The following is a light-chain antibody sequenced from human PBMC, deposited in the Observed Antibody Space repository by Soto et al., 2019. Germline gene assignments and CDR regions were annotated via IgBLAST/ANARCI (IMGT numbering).Light chain of an antibody. V-gene: IGKV1-33*01. CDR1: QDISNY. J-gene: IGKJ2*01. CDR2: DAS. Sequence: DIQMTQSPSSLSASVGDRVTITCQASQDISNYLNWYQQKPGKAPKLLIYDASNLETGVPSRFSGSRSGTDFTFTISSLQPEDIATYYCQQYDNLPGLFGQGTKLEIK. CDR3: QQYDNLPGL.